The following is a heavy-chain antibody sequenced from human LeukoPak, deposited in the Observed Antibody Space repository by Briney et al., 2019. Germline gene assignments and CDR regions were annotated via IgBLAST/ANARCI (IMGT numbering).Heavy chain of an antibody. Sequence: GASVKVSCKASGYTFTSYDINWVRQATGQGLEWMGWMNPNSGNTGYAQKFQGRVTMTRNTSISTAYMELSSLRSEDTAVYYCARAKRETSTRPWTSGMDVWGQGTRVTVSS. CDR1: GYTFTSYD. V-gene: IGHV1-8*01. J-gene: IGHJ6*02. CDR3: ARAKRETSTRPWTSGMDV. CDR2: MNPNSGNT. D-gene: IGHD3/OR15-3a*01.